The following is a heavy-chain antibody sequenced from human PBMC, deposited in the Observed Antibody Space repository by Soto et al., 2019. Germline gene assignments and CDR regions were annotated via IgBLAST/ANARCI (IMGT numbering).Heavy chain of an antibody. CDR3: AKSQEIGPNYFDS. CDR2: IGTAGDT. CDR1: GFTFRGFD. Sequence: GGSLRLSCEASGFTFRGFDMHCVRQPTGKGLEWVSSIGTAGDTYYAVSVKGRFTISRGNAKNSLSLQMNSLRPGALAVYFCAKSQEIGPNYFDSMDQVTQVTLSS. J-gene: IGHJ4*02. D-gene: IGHD2-8*01. V-gene: IGHV3-13*01.